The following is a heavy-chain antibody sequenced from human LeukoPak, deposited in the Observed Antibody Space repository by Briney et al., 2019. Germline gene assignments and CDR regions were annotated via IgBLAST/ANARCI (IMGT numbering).Heavy chain of an antibody. J-gene: IGHJ4*02. D-gene: IGHD5-12*01. CDR3: ARGLRGYDLFDY. CDR1: GFTFSSYW. CDR2: IKQDGSEK. Sequence: GGSLRLSCAAPGFTFSSYWMSWVRQAPGKGLEWVANIKQDGSEKYYVDSVKGRFTISRDNAKNSLYLQMNSLRAEDTAVYYCARGLRGYDLFDYWGQGTLVTVSS. V-gene: IGHV3-7*01.